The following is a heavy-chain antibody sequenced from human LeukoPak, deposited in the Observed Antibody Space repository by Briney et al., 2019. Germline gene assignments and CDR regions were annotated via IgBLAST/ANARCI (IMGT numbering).Heavy chain of an antibody. CDR3: ARDRGRVPAASDY. CDR2: IYHSGST. D-gene: IGHD2-2*01. Sequence: SETLSLTCTVSGGSIHSYWSRIRQPPGKGLEWIGSIYHSGSTYYNPSLKSRVTISVDTSKNQFSLKLSSVTAADTAVYYCARDRGRVPAASDYWGQGTLVTVSS. V-gene: IGHV4-38-2*02. J-gene: IGHJ4*02. CDR1: GGSIHSY.